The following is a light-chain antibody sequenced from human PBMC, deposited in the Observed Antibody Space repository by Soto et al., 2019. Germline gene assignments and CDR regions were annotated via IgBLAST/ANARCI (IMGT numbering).Light chain of an antibody. J-gene: IGLJ1*01. Sequence: QSVLTQPPSASSTPGQTVTISCSGSTSNIGTFYVYWYQHLPGTAPKLLIYLGDQRASGVSDRFSGSRSGTSASLAINGLRSDDEADYYCAAGDDNLNAYVFGSGTKLTVL. CDR2: LGD. CDR3: AAGDDNLNAYV. CDR1: TSNIGTFY. V-gene: IGLV1-47*02.